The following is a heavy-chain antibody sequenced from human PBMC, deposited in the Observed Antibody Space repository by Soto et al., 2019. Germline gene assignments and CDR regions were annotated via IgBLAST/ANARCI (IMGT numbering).Heavy chain of an antibody. J-gene: IGHJ6*03. V-gene: IGHV1-69*04. D-gene: IGHD2-15*01. CDR1: GGTFSSYT. Sequence: ASVKVSCKASGGTFSSYTISWVRQAPGQGLEWMGRIIPILGIANYAQKFQGRVTITADKSTSTAYMELSSLRSEDTAVYYCAREKVDCSGGSCYSNSSYYYYYMDVWGKGTTVTVSS. CDR3: AREKVDCSGGSCYSNSSYYYYYMDV. CDR2: IIPILGIA.